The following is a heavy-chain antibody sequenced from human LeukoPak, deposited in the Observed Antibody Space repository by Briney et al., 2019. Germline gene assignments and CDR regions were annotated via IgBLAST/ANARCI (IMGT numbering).Heavy chain of an antibody. V-gene: IGHV3-7*03. CDR1: GFTFSGFW. D-gene: IGHD2-2*01. CDR2: INSDGSEG. Sequence: GGSLRLSCAVSGFTFSGFWMSWSRQAPGKGLEWVASINSDGSEGYYADVVKGRFTISRDNAKNSLYLQINSLRAEDTAVYYCAKCRSLSPAAAINYWGQGTLVTVSS. J-gene: IGHJ4*02. CDR3: AKCRSLSPAAAINY.